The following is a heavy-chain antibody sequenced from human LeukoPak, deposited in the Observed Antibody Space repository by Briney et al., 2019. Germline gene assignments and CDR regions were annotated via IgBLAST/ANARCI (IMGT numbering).Heavy chain of an antibody. J-gene: IGHJ5*02. D-gene: IGHD4-17*01. V-gene: IGHV3-7*04. CDR2: IKTDGSQI. CDR3: ARGATTTRFGRFDP. CDR1: GFTFSSYW. Sequence: SGGSLRLSCVASGFTFSSYWMTWVRQAPGKGLEWVANIKTDGSQIYYVDSVKGRFTISRDNPKKSLYLQMNSLRAEDTAVYYCARGATTTRFGRFDPWGQGTLVIVSS.